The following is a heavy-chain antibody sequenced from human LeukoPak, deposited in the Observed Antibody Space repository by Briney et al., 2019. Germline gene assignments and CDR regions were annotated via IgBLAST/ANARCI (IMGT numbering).Heavy chain of an antibody. CDR2: IWHDGSIE. V-gene: IGHV3-33*01. Sequence: GRSLRLSCTASGFSFSTYAMHWVRQAPGKGLEWVAVIWHDGSIEYYDASVKGRFTISRDISKHTLFLQMISLRAEDTAVYYCARGRSGLDYWGQGALVTVSS. J-gene: IGHJ4*02. CDR1: GFSFSTYA. D-gene: IGHD3-10*01. CDR3: ARGRSGLDY.